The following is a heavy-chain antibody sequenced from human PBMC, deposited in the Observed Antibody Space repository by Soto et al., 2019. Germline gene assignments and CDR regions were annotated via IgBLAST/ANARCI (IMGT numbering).Heavy chain of an antibody. J-gene: IGHJ4*02. CDR3: ATDPRGSWSLRFNN. CDR2: IKSTPDGGTT. Sequence: EVQLVESGGALVKPGGSLRLSCVGTGFDFSDAWMSWVRQTPGKGLEWIARIKSTPDGGTTHTAEPLKGRFTISRDDSKSTLLLQMPGLKSEDTGVYVCATDPRGSWSLRFNNWGQGTQVTVSS. CDR1: GFDFSDAW. D-gene: IGHD2-21*02. V-gene: IGHV3-15*02.